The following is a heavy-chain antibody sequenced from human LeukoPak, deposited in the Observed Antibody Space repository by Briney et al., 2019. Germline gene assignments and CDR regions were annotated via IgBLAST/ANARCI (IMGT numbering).Heavy chain of an antibody. CDR3: ARGSGKKAPRKSNWFDP. V-gene: IGHV4-34*01. CDR2: INHSGST. D-gene: IGHD4-23*01. J-gene: IGHJ5*02. Sequence: SETLSLTCAVYGGSFSGYYWSWIRQPPGKGLEWIGEINHSGSTNYSPSLKSRVSISLETSKNQFSLKLSSVTAADTAVYYCARGSGKKAPRKSNWFDPWGQGTLVTVSS. CDR1: GGSFSGYY.